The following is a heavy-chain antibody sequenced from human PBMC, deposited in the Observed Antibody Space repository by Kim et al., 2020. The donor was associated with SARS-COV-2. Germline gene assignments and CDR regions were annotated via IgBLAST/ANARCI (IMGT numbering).Heavy chain of an antibody. D-gene: IGHD4-17*01. Sequence: GGSLRLSCAASGFTFSSYSMNWVRQAPGKGLEWVSSISSSSSYIYYADSVKGRFTISRDNAKNSLYLQMNSLRAEDTAVYYCARPFDYGDYADDWYFDRWGRGTLVTVSS. CDR2: ISSSSSYI. J-gene: IGHJ2*01. CDR1: GFTFSSYS. CDR3: ARPFDYGDYADDWYFDR. V-gene: IGHV3-21*01.